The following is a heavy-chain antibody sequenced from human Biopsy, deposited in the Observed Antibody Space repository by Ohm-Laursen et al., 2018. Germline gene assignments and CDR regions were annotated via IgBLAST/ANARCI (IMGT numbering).Heavy chain of an antibody. Sequence: TLPLTCTVSGDSIGSFFWSWIRQPPGKGLEWIGYIYYSGSTNYNPSLRSRVTISVDRSKNQFSLELSSVTAADTAVYYCARVGAGAPSIDYFDYWGQGALVTVSS. CDR1: GDSIGSFF. CDR2: IYYSGST. D-gene: IGHD1-26*01. J-gene: IGHJ4*02. V-gene: IGHV4-59*01. CDR3: ARVGAGAPSIDYFDY.